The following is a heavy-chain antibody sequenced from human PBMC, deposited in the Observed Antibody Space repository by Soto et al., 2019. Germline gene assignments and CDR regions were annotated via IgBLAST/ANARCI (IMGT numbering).Heavy chain of an antibody. CDR3: ARRQIPPPTRGAANARGAMDV. CDR1: GFTFSSYA. V-gene: IGHV3-23*01. Sequence: PGGSLRLSCAASGFTFSSYAMSWVRQAPGKGLEWVSAISDDGGSTYYADSVKGRFTISRDNSKNTLYLQMSSLRAEDTGVYYCARRQIPPPTRGAANARGAMDVWGQGTTVTVSS. CDR2: ISDDGGST. D-gene: IGHD6-13*01. J-gene: IGHJ6*02.